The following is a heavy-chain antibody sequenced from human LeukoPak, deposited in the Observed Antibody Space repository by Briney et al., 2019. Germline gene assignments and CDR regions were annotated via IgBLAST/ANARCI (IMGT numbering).Heavy chain of an antibody. V-gene: IGHV3-74*01. D-gene: IGHD1-14*01. CDR3: VREPQAEYYFDY. CDR2: INSDGSST. CDR1: GFTFSRYW. J-gene: IGHJ4*02. Sequence: PGGSLRLSCAASGFTFSRYWMHCVRQAPGKGLVWVSRINSDGSSTTYADSVKGRFTISRDNAKNTLYLQMNSLRAEDTAVYYCVREPQAEYYFDYWGQGTLVTVSS.